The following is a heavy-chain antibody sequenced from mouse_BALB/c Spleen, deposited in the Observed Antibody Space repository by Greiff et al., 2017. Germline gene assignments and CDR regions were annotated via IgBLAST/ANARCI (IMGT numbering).Heavy chain of an antibody. V-gene: IGHV3-8*02. D-gene: IGHD1-1*01. CDR1: GDSITSGY. CDR2: ISYSGST. Sequence: EVKLVESGPSLVKPSQTLSLTCSVTGDSITSGYWNWIRKFPGNKLEYMGYISYSGSTYYNPSLKSRLSITRDTSKNQYYLQLNSVTTEDTATYYGARSGYYGSSRYYFDYWGQGTTLTVSS. J-gene: IGHJ2*01. CDR3: ARSGYYGSSRYYFDY.